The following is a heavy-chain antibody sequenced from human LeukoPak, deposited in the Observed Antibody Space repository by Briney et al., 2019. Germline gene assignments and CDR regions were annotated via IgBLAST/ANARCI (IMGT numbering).Heavy chain of an antibody. D-gene: IGHD5-18*01. J-gene: IGHJ4*02. CDR2: VKQDGSEK. Sequence: QPGGSLRLSCAASGFTFSSYWMSWVRQAPGKGLEWVASVKQDGSEKYSVDSVRGRFTISRDNAKNSLYLQMNSLRAEDTAVYYCARRNGGYSYGSHFDYWGQGTLVTVSS. CDR3: ARRNGGYSYGSHFDY. V-gene: IGHV3-7*01. CDR1: GFTFSSYW.